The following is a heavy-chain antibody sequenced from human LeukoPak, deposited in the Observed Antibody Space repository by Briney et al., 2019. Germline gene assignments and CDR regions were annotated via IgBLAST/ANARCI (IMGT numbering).Heavy chain of an antibody. D-gene: IGHD5-12*01. CDR1: GGSVSSGSYY. CDR3: ARVGVATIWDLYYYYYYGMDV. V-gene: IGHV4-61*01. CDR2: IYYSGST. J-gene: IGHJ6*02. Sequence: SETLSLTCTVSGGSVSSGSYYWSWIRQPPGKGLEWIGYIYYSGSTNYNPSLKSRVTISVDTSKNQFSLKLSSVTAADTAVYYCARVGVATIWDLYYYYYYGMDVWGQGTTVTVSS.